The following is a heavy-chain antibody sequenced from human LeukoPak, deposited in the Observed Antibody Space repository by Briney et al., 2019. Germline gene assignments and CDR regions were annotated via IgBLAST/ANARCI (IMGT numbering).Heavy chain of an antibody. D-gene: IGHD1-20*01. CDR3: TKDPRIYNWTPNWLDP. V-gene: IGHV3-74*01. Sequence: PGGSLRLSWAASGFTFSDYWMLWVRHAPGKGRGWVSRILSDASSTIYADSVKGRFTIYRDNSKNTLYRQMNSLRAEDTAVYYCTKDPRIYNWTPNWLDPWGQGTLVTVSS. CDR2: ILSDASST. J-gene: IGHJ5*02. CDR1: GFTFSDYW.